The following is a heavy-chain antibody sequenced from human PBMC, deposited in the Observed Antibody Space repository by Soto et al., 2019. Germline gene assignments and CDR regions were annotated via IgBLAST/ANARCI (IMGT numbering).Heavy chain of an antibody. Sequence: PSETLSLTCTVSGGSISRYYWSWIRQPPGKGLEWIGYIYYSGSTNYNPSLKSRVTISVDTSKNQFSLKLSSVTAADTAVYYCAGVYGDDLDYCGRRTPVPVSS. CDR2: IYYSGST. V-gene: IGHV4-59*01. CDR1: GGSISRYY. CDR3: AGVYGDDLDY. D-gene: IGHD4-17*01. J-gene: IGHJ4*02.